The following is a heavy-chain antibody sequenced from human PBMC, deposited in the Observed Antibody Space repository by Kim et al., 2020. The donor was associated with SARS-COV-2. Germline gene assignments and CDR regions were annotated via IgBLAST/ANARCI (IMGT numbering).Heavy chain of an antibody. CDR1: GGSITSGGYY. J-gene: IGHJ4*02. CDR3: ARSGVLWFGEFDY. Sequence: SETLSLTCTVSGGSITSGGYYWSWIRQHPGKGLEWMGYIYYSGTTYYNPSLKSRVTMSLDTSKNHFSLKVSSVTAADSAVYYCARSGVLWFGEFDYWGQGTLVTVSS. V-gene: IGHV4-31*03. D-gene: IGHD3-10*01. CDR2: IYYSGTT.